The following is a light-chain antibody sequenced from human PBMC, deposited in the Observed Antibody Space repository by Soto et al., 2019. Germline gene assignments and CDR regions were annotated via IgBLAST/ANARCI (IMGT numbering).Light chain of an antibody. Sequence: QAVRTRSPSVSGATAERVTISCTGSSPNIGAGYDVHWYRHLPGTAPKLLIFRNNNRPSGVPDRFSGSKSGTSASLAITGLQAEDEADYYCQSYDSSLSAYVFATGTKVTVL. V-gene: IGLV1-40*01. CDR1: SPNIGAGYD. J-gene: IGLJ1*01. CDR2: RNN. CDR3: QSYDSSLSAYV.